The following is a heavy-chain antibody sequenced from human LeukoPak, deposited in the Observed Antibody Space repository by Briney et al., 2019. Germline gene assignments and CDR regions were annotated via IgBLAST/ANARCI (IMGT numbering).Heavy chain of an antibody. D-gene: IGHD2-8*02. CDR3: AKEEPTHTGGLDY. J-gene: IGHJ4*02. V-gene: IGHV3-23*01. CDR2: ISSTDAGT. Sequence: GGSLRLSCAASGFSLSSYAMSWVRQAPGKGLEWVSAISSTDAGTYHADSVRGRFTISRDSSKNTLYLQMNSLRAEDTAVYYCAKEEPTHTGGLDYWGQGTLVTVSS. CDR1: GFSLSSYA.